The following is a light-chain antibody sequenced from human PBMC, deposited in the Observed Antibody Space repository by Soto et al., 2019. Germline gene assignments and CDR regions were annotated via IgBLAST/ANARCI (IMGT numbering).Light chain of an antibody. CDR2: GAS. V-gene: IGKV3-20*01. Sequence: EIVMTQSPATLSLSPGERATLSCRASQSVSSNLAWYQQKPGQAPRLLIYGASTRATGIPDRFSGSGSGTDFTLTISRLEPEDFAVYYCQQYGSSPKLTFGGGTKVDIK. CDR1: QSVSSN. J-gene: IGKJ4*01. CDR3: QQYGSSPKLT.